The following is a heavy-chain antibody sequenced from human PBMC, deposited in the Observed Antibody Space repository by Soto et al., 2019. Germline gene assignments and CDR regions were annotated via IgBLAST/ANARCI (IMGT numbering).Heavy chain of an antibody. CDR1: GFTFTSSA. CDR2: IVVGSGNT. Sequence: QMPLVQSGPEVKKPGTSVKVSCKASGFTFTSSAMQWVRQARGRRLEGIGWIVVGSGNTNYAQKFQERVTITRDMSTSTAYMELSSLRSEDTAVYYCAADRPWYYDYIWGSYLAFDIWGQGTMVTVSS. D-gene: IGHD3-16*02. CDR3: AADRPWYYDYIWGSYLAFDI. V-gene: IGHV1-58*02. J-gene: IGHJ3*02.